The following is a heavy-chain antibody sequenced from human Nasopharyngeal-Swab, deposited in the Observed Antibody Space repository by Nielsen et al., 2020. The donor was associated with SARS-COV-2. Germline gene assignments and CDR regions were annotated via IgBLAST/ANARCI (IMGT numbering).Heavy chain of an antibody. J-gene: IGHJ6*02. CDR1: GYTFTSYG. CDR3: ARDMVGATIYYYGMDV. Sequence: ASVKVSCKASGYTFTSYGISWVRQAPGQGLEWMGWISACNGNTNYAQKLQGRVTMTTDTSTSTAYMELRSLRSDDTAVYYCARDMVGATIYYYGMDVWGQGTTVTVSS. V-gene: IGHV1-18*01. D-gene: IGHD1-26*01. CDR2: ISACNGNT.